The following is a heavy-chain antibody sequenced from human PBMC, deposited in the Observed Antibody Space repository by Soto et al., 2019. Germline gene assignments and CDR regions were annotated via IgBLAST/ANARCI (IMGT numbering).Heavy chain of an antibody. D-gene: IGHD3-16*01. V-gene: IGHV1-24*01. Sequence: ASVKVSCKVSGYTLTELSLHWVRQPPGKGLEWMGGFDPEDAETIFAQKFQGRVTLTEDTSTDTAYMELSSLGSDDTAVYYCATRTYYDYVWGSFDYWGQGTPVTVSS. CDR1: GYTLTELS. J-gene: IGHJ4*02. CDR2: FDPEDAET. CDR3: ATRTYYDYVWGSFDY.